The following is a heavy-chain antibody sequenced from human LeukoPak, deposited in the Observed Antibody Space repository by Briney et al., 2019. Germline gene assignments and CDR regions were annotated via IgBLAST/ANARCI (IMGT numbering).Heavy chain of an antibody. Sequence: SETLSLTCTVSSGSISGYYWNWIRQPPGKGLEWIGYIYYSGSTHYNPSLKSRVTTSLDTSKNQFSLKLSSVTAADTAVYYCARGYCSSTSCYIGGYFFDYWGQGTLVTVSS. CDR2: IYYSGST. J-gene: IGHJ4*02. V-gene: IGHV4-59*08. CDR3: ARGYCSSTSCYIGGYFFDY. D-gene: IGHD2-2*02. CDR1: SGSISGYY.